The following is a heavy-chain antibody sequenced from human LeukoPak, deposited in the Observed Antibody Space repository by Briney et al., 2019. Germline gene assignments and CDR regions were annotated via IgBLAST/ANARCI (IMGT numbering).Heavy chain of an antibody. J-gene: IGHJ4*02. Sequence: SETLSLTCTVSGGSISSYYWSWIRQPPGKGLEWIGYIYYSGSTNYNPSLMSRVTISVDTSKNQFSLKLSSVTAADTAVYYCARGAYYDILTGYCAFDYWGQGTLVTVSS. CDR2: IYYSGST. CDR1: GGSISSYY. CDR3: ARGAYYDILTGYCAFDY. V-gene: IGHV4-59*01. D-gene: IGHD3-9*01.